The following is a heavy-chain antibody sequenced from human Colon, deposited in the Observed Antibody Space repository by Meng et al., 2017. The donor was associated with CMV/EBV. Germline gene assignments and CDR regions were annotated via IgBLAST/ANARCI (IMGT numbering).Heavy chain of an antibody. CDR2: TYYRSTWYN. D-gene: IGHD6-13*01. CDR1: GDSGSRNDAT. CDR3: VRLRGNSWLDY. V-gene: IGHV6-1*01. J-gene: IGHJ4*02. Sequence: VHLPQSGSGLVKPSHTLFRTCAIFGDSGSRNDATWNWIRQSPSGGLEWLGRTYYRSTWYNDYAESVRSRISINPDTSKNHFSLQLNSVTPEDTAMYYCVRLRGNSWLDYWGQGTLVIVSS.